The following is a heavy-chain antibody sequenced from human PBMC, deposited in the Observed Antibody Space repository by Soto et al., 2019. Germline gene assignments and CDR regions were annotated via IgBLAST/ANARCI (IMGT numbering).Heavy chain of an antibody. J-gene: IGHJ4*02. Sequence: EVHLLEFGGGLVQPGGSLRLSCAASGFTFSAYAMSWVRQAPGKGLEWVSAISGSGDNTYYAQSVKGRFTFSRDNSKNTLYLQINSLKAEDTAVYYCAKDSGRGGGSVFNYWGQGTLVTVSS. CDR2: ISGSGDNT. V-gene: IGHV3-23*01. CDR1: GFTFSAYA. CDR3: AKDSGRGGGSVFNY. D-gene: IGHD2-15*01.